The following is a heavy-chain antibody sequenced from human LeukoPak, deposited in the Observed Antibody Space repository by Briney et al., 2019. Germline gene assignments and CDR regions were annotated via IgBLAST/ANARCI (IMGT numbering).Heavy chain of an antibody. D-gene: IGHD2-2*01. Sequence: SETLSLTCTVSGGSISSGSYYWSWIRQPAGKGLEWIGRIYTSGSTNYNPSLKSRVTMSVDTSKNQFSLKLSSVTAADTAVFYCARFLYCSTTSCYLSFDYWGQGTLVIVSS. CDR3: ARFLYCSTTSCYLSFDY. CDR2: IYTSGST. V-gene: IGHV4-61*02. CDR1: GGSISSGSYY. J-gene: IGHJ4*02.